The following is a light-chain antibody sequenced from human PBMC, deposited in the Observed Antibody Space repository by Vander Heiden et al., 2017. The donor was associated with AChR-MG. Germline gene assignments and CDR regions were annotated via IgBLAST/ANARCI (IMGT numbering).Light chain of an antibody. J-gene: IGLJ3*02. CDR3: QSRDTSASWV. CDR2: GEN. CDR1: SLRSYY. Sequence: SSELTQDPAVSVALGQTVGITCQGDSLRSYYASWYQQRPGQAPVLVMYGENNRPSGIPDRVSGSNSGDTASLTITGAQAEDEADYYCQSRDTSASWVFGGGTKLTVL. V-gene: IGLV3-19*01.